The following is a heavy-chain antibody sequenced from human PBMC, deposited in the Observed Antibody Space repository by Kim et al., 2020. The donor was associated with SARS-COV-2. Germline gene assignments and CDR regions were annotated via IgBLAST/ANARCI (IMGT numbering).Heavy chain of an antibody. J-gene: IGHJ4*02. Sequence: AQKVQGRVTMTTDTSTSTAYMELKSLRSDDTAVYYCARDSPRTSIFGVYDYWGQGTLVTVSS. D-gene: IGHD3-3*01. V-gene: IGHV1-18*01. CDR3: ARDSPRTSIFGVYDY.